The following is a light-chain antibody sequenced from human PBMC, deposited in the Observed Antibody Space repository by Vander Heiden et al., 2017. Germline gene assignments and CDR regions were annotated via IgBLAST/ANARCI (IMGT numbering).Light chain of an antibody. V-gene: IGKV1-16*01. Sequence: DIQMTQSPSSVSASVGDRVTITCRASQGIKSYVAWFQQKPGKGPKSLIYDASRLYSGVPSRFSRAGSGPDFTHAISNIQPEDFATYYCQQDKSYPRTFGGGTKVEIK. CDR2: DAS. CDR3: QQDKSYPRT. J-gene: IGKJ4*02. CDR1: QGIKSY.